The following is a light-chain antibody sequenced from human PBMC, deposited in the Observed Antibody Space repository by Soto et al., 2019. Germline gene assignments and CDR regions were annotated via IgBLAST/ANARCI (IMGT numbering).Light chain of an antibody. CDR1: QSVSSY. V-gene: IGKV3-11*01. J-gene: IGKJ5*01. Sequence: EILLTQSPCTLSLSPGERATLSCRASQSVSSYLAWYQQKPGQAPKLLIYDASNRATGIPARFSGSGSGTDFTLTISIQADDDVAVFCCQQYGNSITFGQGTRLDIK. CDR3: QQYGNSIT. CDR2: DAS.